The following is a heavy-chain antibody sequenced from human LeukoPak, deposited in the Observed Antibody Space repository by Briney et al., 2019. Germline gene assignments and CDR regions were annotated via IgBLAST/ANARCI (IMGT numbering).Heavy chain of an antibody. J-gene: IGHJ6*02. D-gene: IGHD1-7*01. CDR2: INHSGST. CDR1: GGSFSGYY. V-gene: IGHV4-34*01. Sequence: SETLSLTCAVYGGSFSGYYWSWIRQPPGKGLEWIGEINHSGSTNYNPSLKSRVTISVDTSKNQFSLKLSSVTAADTAVYHCARDNWNYGSSMDVWGQGTTVTVSS. CDR3: ARDNWNYGSSMDV.